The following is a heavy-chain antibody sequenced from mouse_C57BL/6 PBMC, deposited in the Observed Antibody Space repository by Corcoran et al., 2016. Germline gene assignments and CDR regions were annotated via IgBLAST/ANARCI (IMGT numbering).Heavy chain of an antibody. CDR1: GYTFTSYW. J-gene: IGHJ2*01. CDR2: IYPSDSET. CDR3: ARLAYYSNYLDY. D-gene: IGHD2-5*01. V-gene: IGHV1-61*01. Sequence: QVQLQQPGAELVRPGSSVKLSCKASGYTFTSYWMDWVKQRPGQGLEWIGNIYPSDSETHYNQKFKDKATLTVDKSSSTAYMQLSSLTSEDSAVYYCARLAYYSNYLDYWGQGTTLTVSS.